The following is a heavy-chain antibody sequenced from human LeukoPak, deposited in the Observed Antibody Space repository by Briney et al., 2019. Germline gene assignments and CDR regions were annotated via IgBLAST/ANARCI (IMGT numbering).Heavy chain of an antibody. CDR2: ISGSSTTFI. D-gene: IGHD2-21*02. Sequence: QTGGSLRLSCAASGFTFSSYTMKWVRQAPGKGLEWVSSISGSSTTFIYYADSLKGRFTISRDNAKNSLYLHMNSLRAEDTAVYYCARDSAYCGGDCYSDSWGQGTLVTVSS. CDR1: GFTFSSYT. CDR3: ARDSAYCGGDCYSDS. J-gene: IGHJ5*02. V-gene: IGHV3-21*01.